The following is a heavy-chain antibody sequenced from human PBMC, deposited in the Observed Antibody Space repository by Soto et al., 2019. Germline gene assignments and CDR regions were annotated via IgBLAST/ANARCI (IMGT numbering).Heavy chain of an antibody. CDR2: IYYSGST. CDR3: ARAASSTSSFDY. CDR1: GGSIISGGYY. J-gene: IGHJ4*02. D-gene: IGHD2-2*01. Sequence: SETLSLTCTVSGGSIISGGYYWSWIRQHPGKGLEWIGCIYYSGSTYYNPSLKSRVTISLDASKNQFSLKLSSVTAADTAVYYCARAASSTSSFDYWGQGTLVTVSS. V-gene: IGHV4-31*03.